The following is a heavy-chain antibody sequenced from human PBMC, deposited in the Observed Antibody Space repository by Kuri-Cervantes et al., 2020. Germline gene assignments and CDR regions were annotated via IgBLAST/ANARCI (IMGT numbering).Heavy chain of an antibody. CDR1: GGSISSYY. Sequence: SETLSLTCTVSGGSISSYYWSWIRQPAGKGLEWIGRIYTSGSTNYNPSPKGRVTMSVDTSKNQFSLKLSSVTAADTAVYYCAREPVSYYYYYGMDVWGQGTTVTVSS. CDR3: AREPVSYYYYYGMDV. V-gene: IGHV4-4*07. CDR2: IYTSGST. J-gene: IGHJ6*02.